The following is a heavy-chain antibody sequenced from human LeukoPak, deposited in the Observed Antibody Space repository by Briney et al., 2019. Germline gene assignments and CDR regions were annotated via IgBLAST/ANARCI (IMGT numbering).Heavy chain of an antibody. CDR2: ISYDGSNK. D-gene: IGHD2-2*01. CDR3: ARAQLPPGHFDY. CDR1: GFTFSSYS. V-gene: IGHV3-30*03. J-gene: IGHJ4*02. Sequence: PGRSLRLSCAASGFTFSSYSMSWVRQAPGKGLEWVAVISYDGSNKYYADSVKGRFTISRDNSKNTLYLQMNSLRAEDTAVYYCARAQLPPGHFDYWGQGTLVTVSS.